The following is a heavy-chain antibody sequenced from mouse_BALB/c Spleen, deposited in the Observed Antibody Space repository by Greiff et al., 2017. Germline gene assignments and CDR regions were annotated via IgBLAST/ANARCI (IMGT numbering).Heavy chain of an antibody. J-gene: IGHJ2*01. Sequence: EVQLVESGPGLVKPSQSLSLTCTVTGYSITSDYAWNWIRQFPGNKLEWMGYISYSGSTSYNPSLKSRISITRDTSKNQFFLQLNSVTTEDTATYYCARGLRRFDYWGQGTTLTVSS. D-gene: IGHD2-4*01. CDR2: ISYSGST. CDR1: GYSITSDYA. V-gene: IGHV3-2*02. CDR3: ARGLRRFDY.